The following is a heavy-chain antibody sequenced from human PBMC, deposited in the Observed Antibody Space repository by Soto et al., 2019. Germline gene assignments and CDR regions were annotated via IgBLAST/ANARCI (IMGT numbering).Heavy chain of an antibody. D-gene: IGHD3-10*01. CDR3: ARSYYGSGSYSYFDY. CDR2: INHSGST. J-gene: IGHJ4*02. Sequence: SETLSLTCAVYGGSFSGYYWSWIRQPPGKGLEWIGEINHSGSTNYNSSLKSRVTISVDTSKNQFSLKLSSVTAADTAVYYCARSYYGSGSYSYFDYWGQVTLVTVSS. CDR1: GGSFSGYY. V-gene: IGHV4-34*01.